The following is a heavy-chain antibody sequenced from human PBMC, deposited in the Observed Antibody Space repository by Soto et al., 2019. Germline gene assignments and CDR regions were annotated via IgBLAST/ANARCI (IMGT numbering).Heavy chain of an antibody. V-gene: IGHV1-69*01. CDR2: IIPIFGTA. CDR3: ARGGRTEWPEYYYYYYGMDV. CDR1: GGTFSSYA. J-gene: IGHJ6*02. Sequence: QVQLVQSGAEVKKPGSSVKVSCKASGGTFSSYAISWVRQAPGQGLEWMGGIIPIFGTANYAQKFQGRVTITADESTSTAYKELSGLRSEDTAVYYCARGGRTEWPEYYYYYYGMDVWGQGTTVTVSS. D-gene: IGHD3-3*01.